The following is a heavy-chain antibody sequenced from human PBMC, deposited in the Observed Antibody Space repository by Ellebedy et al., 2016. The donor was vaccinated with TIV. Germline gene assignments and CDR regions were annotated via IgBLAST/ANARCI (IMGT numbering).Heavy chain of an antibody. D-gene: IGHD5-18*01. CDR2: VNPNSGYT. CDR3: GTPMVGDFSYYYMDV. Sequence: ASVKVSCXASGYTFTSYDIHWVRQAPGRGLGWMGWVNPNSGYTGYAQMFQGRVTMTRNTSINTAYMELRSLRSDDTAVYYCGTPMVGDFSYYYMDVWGKGTTVTVSS. V-gene: IGHV1-8*01. CDR1: GYTFTSYD. J-gene: IGHJ6*03.